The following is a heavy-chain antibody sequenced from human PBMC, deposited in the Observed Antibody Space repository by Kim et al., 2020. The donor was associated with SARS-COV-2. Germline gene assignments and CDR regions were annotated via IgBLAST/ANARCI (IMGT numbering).Heavy chain of an antibody. Sequence: GGSLRLSCAASGFTFSRYAMHWVRQAPGKGLEWVAVILYDGSNKYYADSVKGRFTISRDKSKNTLYLQMNSLRAEHTAVYYCARIGGDVLANCGGDCRADIDTWGQGTLLTVSS. CDR2: ILYDGSNK. CDR3: ARIGGDVLANCGGDCRADIDT. V-gene: IGHV3-30*04. CDR1: GFTFSRYA. D-gene: IGHD2-21*02. J-gene: IGHJ5*02.